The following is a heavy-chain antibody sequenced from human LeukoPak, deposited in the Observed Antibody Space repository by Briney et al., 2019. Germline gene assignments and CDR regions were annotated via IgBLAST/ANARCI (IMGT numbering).Heavy chain of an antibody. D-gene: IGHD6-13*01. CDR3: ARAYTSSCRWFDP. CDR2: IYYSGST. Sequence: PSETLSLTCTVSGGSISSGGYYWSWIRQHPGKGLEWIGYIYYSGSTYYNPSLMSRVTISVDTPKNQFSLKLSSVTAADTAFYYCARAYTSSCRWFDPWGQGTLVTVSS. CDR1: GGSISSGGYY. V-gene: IGHV4-31*03. J-gene: IGHJ5*02.